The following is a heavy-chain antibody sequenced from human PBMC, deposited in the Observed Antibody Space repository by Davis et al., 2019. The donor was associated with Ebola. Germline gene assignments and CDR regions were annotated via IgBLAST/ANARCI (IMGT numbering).Heavy chain of an antibody. CDR1: GGSISSHY. V-gene: IGHV4-59*11. CDR2: IYYSGRT. D-gene: IGHD6-19*01. J-gene: IGHJ4*02. Sequence: PSETLSLTCTVSGGSISSHYWSWIRQPPGKGLEWIAYIYYSGRTNYNPSLKSRVTISVDTSKNQFSLKLSSVTAADTAVYYCARIAVAGIFDYWGQGTLVTVSS. CDR3: ARIAVAGIFDY.